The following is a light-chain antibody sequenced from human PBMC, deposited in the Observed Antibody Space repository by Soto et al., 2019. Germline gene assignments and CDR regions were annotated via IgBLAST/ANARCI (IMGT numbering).Light chain of an antibody. CDR3: QQYNNWPPFT. V-gene: IGKV3-15*01. Sequence: EIVMTQSPATLSVSPGERVTLSCRASQSVSRSLAWYQQKPGQAPRLLIYGASTRANGIPARFSGSGSGTEFTLTISSLQSEDFAVYYCQQYNNWPPFTFGPGTKVDIK. CDR2: GAS. J-gene: IGKJ3*01. CDR1: QSVSRS.